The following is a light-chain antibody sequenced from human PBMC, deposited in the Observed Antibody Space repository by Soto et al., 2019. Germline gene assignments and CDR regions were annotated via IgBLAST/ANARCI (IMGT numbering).Light chain of an antibody. CDR3: QQHSHWPPWT. CDR2: GAS. Sequence: EIVLTQSPGTLSLSPGERATISCRASQNVRTFLDWYQQKPGQAPRLLIYGASNRATGIPARFSGSGSGTDFTLTISSLEPEDFAVYYCQQHSHWPPWTFGQGTKVDIK. CDR1: QNVRTF. J-gene: IGKJ1*01. V-gene: IGKV3-11*01.